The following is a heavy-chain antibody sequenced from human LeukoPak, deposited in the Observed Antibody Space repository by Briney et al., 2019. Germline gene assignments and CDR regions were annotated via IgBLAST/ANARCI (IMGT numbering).Heavy chain of an antibody. CDR3: AGDALTAAAGICDWFDP. CDR1: GFTFSSYS. Sequence: GGSLRLSCAASGFTFSSYSMNWVRQAPGKGLEWVSSISSSSSYIYYADSVKGRFTISRDNAKNSLYLQMNSLRAEDTAVYYCAGDALTAAAGICDWFDPWGQGTLVTVPS. J-gene: IGHJ5*02. CDR2: ISSSSSYI. V-gene: IGHV3-21*01. D-gene: IGHD6-13*01.